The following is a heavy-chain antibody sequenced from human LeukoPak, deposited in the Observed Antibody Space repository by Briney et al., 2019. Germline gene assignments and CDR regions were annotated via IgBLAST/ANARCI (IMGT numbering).Heavy chain of an antibody. CDR2: IIPIFGTA. Sequence: SVKVSCKASGYTFTSYYMHWVRQAPGQGLEWMGGIIPIFGTANYAQKFQGRVTITADESTSTAYMELSSLRSEDTAVYYCASHSPPDENMGYGDAGYWGQGTLVTVSS. CDR3: ASHSPPDENMGYGDAGY. D-gene: IGHD4-17*01. J-gene: IGHJ4*02. V-gene: IGHV1-69*13. CDR1: GYTFTSYY.